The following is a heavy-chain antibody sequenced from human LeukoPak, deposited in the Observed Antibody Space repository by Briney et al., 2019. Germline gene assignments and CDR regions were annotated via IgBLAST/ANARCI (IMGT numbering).Heavy chain of an antibody. V-gene: IGHV3-48*01. J-gene: IGHJ4*02. CDR2: ISYSSSTI. D-gene: IGHD4-11*01. Sequence: GGSLRLSCAASGFTFSSYSMNWVRQAPGKGLEWVSYISYSSSTIYYADSVKGRFTISRDNAKNSLYLQMNSLRAEDTAVYYCASGETTAFDYWGQGTLVTVSS. CDR1: GFTFSSYS. CDR3: ASGETTAFDY.